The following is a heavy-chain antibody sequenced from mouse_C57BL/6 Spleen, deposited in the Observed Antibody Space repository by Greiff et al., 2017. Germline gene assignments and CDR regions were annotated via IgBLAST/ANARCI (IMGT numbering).Heavy chain of an antibody. D-gene: IGHD1-1*01. CDR3: ARTYGSSPYYFDY. V-gene: IGHV2-2*01. Sequence: VMLVESGPGLVQPSQSLSITCTVSGFSLTSYGVHWVRQSPGKGLEWLGVIWSGGSTDYNAAFISRLSISKDNSKSQVFFKMNSLQADDTAIYYCARTYGSSPYYFDYWGQGTTLTVSS. J-gene: IGHJ2*01. CDR1: GFSLTSYG. CDR2: IWSGGST.